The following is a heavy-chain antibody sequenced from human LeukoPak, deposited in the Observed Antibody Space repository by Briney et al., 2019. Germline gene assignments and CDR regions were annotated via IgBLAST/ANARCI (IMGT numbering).Heavy chain of an antibody. CDR1: GGSISSGSYS. D-gene: IGHD5-18*01. CDR3: AREFGDVDTAMAAYSGYAGGFDC. V-gene: IGHV4-61*01. CDR2: IYYSGST. Sequence: SQTLSLTCTVSGGSISSGSYSWSWIRQPPGKGLEWIGYIYYSGSTNYNPSLKSRVTISVDTSKNQFSLKLSSVTAADTAVYYCAREFGDVDTAMAAYSGYAGGFDCWGQGTLVTVSS. J-gene: IGHJ4*02.